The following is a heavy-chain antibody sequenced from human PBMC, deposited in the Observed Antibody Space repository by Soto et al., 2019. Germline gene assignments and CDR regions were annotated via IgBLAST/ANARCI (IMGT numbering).Heavy chain of an antibody. CDR1: GFTFDTYV. Sequence: GSLRLSCAASGFTFDTYVLSWVRQSPGKGLEWVASISGSGITTFYAESVRGRFIISRDNSNNSVFLQMAGLRADDTFVYFCAPPQRDLITGWPNFDYWGQG. D-gene: IGHD3-22*01. J-gene: IGHJ4*02. CDR2: ISGSGITT. V-gene: IGHV3-23*01. CDR3: APPQRDLITGWPNFDY.